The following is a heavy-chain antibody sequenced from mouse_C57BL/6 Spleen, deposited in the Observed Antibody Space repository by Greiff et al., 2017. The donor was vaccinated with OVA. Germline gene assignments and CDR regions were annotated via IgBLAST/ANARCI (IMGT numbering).Heavy chain of an antibody. CDR3: ARLRYDYDDYFDY. J-gene: IGHJ2*01. CDR2: IHPNSGST. D-gene: IGHD2-4*01. V-gene: IGHV1-64*01. Sequence: VQLQQPGAELVKPGASVKLSCKASGYTFTSYWMPWVKQRPGQGLEWIGMIHPNSGSTNYNEKFKSKATLTVDKSSSTAYMQLSSLTSEDSAVYYCARLRYDYDDYFDYWGQGTTLTVSS. CDR1: GYTFTSYW.